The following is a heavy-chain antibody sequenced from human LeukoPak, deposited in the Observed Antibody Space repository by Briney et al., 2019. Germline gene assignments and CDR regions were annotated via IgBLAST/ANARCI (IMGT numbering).Heavy chain of an antibody. CDR3: AREKPTTVTQYYFDY. V-gene: IGHV3-53*01. CDR1: GFTVSSNY. J-gene: IGHJ4*02. CDR2: IYSGGSA. Sequence: GGSLRLSCAPSGFTVSSNYMSWVRQAPGRGLEWVSMIYSGGSAYYADSVKGRFTISRDNSKNTLYLQMNSLRSEDTAVYYCAREKPTTVTQYYFDYWGQGTLVTVSS. D-gene: IGHD4-11*01.